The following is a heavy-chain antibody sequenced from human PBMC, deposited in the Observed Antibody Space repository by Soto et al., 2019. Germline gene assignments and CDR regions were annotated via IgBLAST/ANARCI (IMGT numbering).Heavy chain of an antibody. CDR3: ARYSSSWAFFDY. D-gene: IGHD6-13*01. V-gene: IGHV4-4*02. CDR2: IYHSGST. J-gene: IGHJ4*02. CDR1: GGSISGSNW. Sequence: QVQLQESGPGLVKPSGTLSLTCAVSGGSISGSNWWSWVRQPPGKGRKWIGEIYHSGSTNYNPSHKSRVTISVDKSKNQFSLKLSSVTAADTAVYYCARYSSSWAFFDYWGQGTLVTVSS.